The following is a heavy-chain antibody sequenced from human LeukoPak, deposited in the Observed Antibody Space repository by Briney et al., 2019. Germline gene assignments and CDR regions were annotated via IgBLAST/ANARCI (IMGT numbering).Heavy chain of an antibody. V-gene: IGHV1-18*01. D-gene: IGHD1-26*01. CDR2: ISAYNGNT. Sequence: ASVKVSCKASGYTFTSYGISWVRQAPGQGLEWMGWISAYNGNTNYAQELQGRVTMTTDTSTSTAYMELRSLRSDDTAVYYCAREAYSGSFLDYWGQGTLVTVSS. CDR3: AREAYSGSFLDY. J-gene: IGHJ4*02. CDR1: GYTFTSYG.